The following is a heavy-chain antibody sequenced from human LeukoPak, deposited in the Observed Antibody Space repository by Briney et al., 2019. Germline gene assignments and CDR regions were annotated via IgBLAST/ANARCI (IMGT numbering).Heavy chain of an antibody. J-gene: IGHJ5*02. D-gene: IGHD5-12*01. CDR2: IYYSGST. V-gene: IGHV4-39*01. Sequence: PSETLSLTCTVSGGSISSSSYYWGWIRQPPGKGLEWIGSIYYSGSTYYNPSLKSRVTISVDTSKNQFSLKLSSATAADTAVYYCARHKGVYEYSGYDLGGWFDPWGQGTLVTVSS. CDR1: GGSISSSSYY. CDR3: ARHKGVYEYSGYDLGGWFDP.